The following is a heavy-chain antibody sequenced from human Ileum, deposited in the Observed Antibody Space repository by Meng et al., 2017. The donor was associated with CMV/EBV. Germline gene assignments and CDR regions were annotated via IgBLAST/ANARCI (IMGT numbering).Heavy chain of an antibody. Sequence: QVLRPGASQGTVKPSHTLALTLTVSCDSHSSGHYSWSWIRQTPGKGLEWIGHIHDSGSTYSNPSLQSRVTISVDTSKTQFSLKLSSVTAADTAVYYCARVWGIAVRPLDYWGQGTLVTVSS. CDR2: IHDSGST. CDR1: CDSHSSGHYS. V-gene: IGHV4-30-4*01. D-gene: IGHD6-6*01. CDR3: ARVWGIAVRPLDY. J-gene: IGHJ4*02.